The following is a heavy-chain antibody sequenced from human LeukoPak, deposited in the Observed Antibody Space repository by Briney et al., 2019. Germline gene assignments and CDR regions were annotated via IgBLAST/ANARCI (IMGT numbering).Heavy chain of an antibody. CDR2: IGTARNHI. V-gene: IGHV3-21*01. Sequence: PGGSLRLSCAASGFMFSSYNINWVRQAPGKGLEWVSYIGTARNHIYYTDSVKGRFTISRDNAKNSLYLHVNSLGAEDTAVYYCARSLSSTWYGAFDIWGQGTMVTVSS. CDR3: ARSLSSTWYGAFDI. CDR1: GFMFSSYN. D-gene: IGHD6-13*01. J-gene: IGHJ3*02.